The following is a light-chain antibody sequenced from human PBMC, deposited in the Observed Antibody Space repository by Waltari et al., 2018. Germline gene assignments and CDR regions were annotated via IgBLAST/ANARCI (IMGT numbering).Light chain of an antibody. CDR3: LQDYNYPRT. J-gene: IGKJ1*01. Sequence: AIQMTQSPSSLSASVGDRITITCRASQDIRNDVGWYQQKPGEAPKLLIYAASILQSGVPSNFSGSGSGTDFTHTISSLQPEDFATYYCLQDYNYPRTFGQGTKVEIK. CDR2: AAS. CDR1: QDIRND. V-gene: IGKV1-6*01.